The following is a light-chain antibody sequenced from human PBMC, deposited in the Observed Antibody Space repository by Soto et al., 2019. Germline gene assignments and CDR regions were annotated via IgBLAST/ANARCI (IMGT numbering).Light chain of an antibody. Sequence: QPVLTQPPSVSGAPGQRVTISCTGSSSNIGAGYDVHWYQQLPGTAPKLLIYGNINRPSGVPDRFSGSKSGTSASLAITGLQAEDEADYYCQSFDSSPSASWVFGGGTKLTVL. CDR1: SSNIGAGYD. CDR3: QSFDSSPSASWV. V-gene: IGLV1-40*01. J-gene: IGLJ3*02. CDR2: GNI.